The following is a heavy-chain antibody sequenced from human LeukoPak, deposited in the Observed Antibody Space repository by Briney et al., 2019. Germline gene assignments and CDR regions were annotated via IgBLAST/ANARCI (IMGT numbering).Heavy chain of an antibody. CDR1: GFTFDDYG. D-gene: IGHD2-2*01. V-gene: IGHV3-20*04. CDR2: INWNGGST. Sequence: GGSLRLSCAASGFTFDDYGMSWVRQAPGKGLEWVSGINWNGGSTGYADSVKGRFTISRDNAKNSLYLQMNSLRAEDTALYYCARVAIVVVPAAPWSYYYYYYMDVWGKGTTVTVSS. CDR3: ARVAIVVVPAAPWSYYYYYYMDV. J-gene: IGHJ6*03.